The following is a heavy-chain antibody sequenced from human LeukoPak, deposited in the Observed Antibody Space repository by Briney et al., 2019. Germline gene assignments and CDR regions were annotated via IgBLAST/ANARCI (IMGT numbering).Heavy chain of an antibody. V-gene: IGHV3-21*01. CDR3: AREAGEAFDI. D-gene: IGHD3-10*01. CDR2: ISSSSSSI. J-gene: IGHJ3*02. Sequence: GRSLRLSCAASGFTFSTYTLNWVRQAPGKGLEWVSCISSSSSSIYYADSGKGRFTISRDNAKNSVYLQMNSLRAEDTAVYYCAREAGEAFDIWGQGTMVTVSS. CDR1: GFTFSTYT.